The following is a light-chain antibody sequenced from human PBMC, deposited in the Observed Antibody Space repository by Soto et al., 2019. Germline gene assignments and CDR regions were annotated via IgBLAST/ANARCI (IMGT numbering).Light chain of an antibody. CDR2: DVS. Sequence: QSVLTQPASVSGSPGQSITISCTGTSSDVGGYNYVSWYQQHPGKAPKLMIYDVSNRPSEVSNRFSGSKSGNTASLTFSGLQAEDEADYYCSSYTSSSTYVFGTGTKVTVL. CDR3: SSYTSSSTYV. V-gene: IGLV2-14*01. J-gene: IGLJ1*01. CDR1: SSDVGGYNY.